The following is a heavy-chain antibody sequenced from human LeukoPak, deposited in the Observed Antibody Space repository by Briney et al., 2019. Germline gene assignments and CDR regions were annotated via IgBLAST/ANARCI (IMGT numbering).Heavy chain of an antibody. J-gene: IGHJ5*02. CDR2: IYYSGST. Sequence: SETLSLTCTVSGGSISSSSYYWGWIRQPPGKGLEWIGSIYYSGSTYYNPSLKSRVTISVDTSKNQFSLKLSSVTAADTAVYYCARSYGSGSPRGFDPWGQGTLVTVSS. CDR3: ARSYGSGSPRGFDP. CDR1: GGSISSSSYY. D-gene: IGHD3-10*01. V-gene: IGHV4-39*07.